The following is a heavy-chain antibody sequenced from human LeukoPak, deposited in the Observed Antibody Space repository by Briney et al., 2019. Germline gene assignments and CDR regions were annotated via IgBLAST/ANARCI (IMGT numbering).Heavy chain of an antibody. CDR1: GGSFSGYY. CDR3: ARVRGRYYGSGKHLFDP. Sequence: SETLSLTCAVYGGSFSGYYWSWVRQPPGKGLEWIGEINHSGSTNYNPSLKSRVTISVDTSKNQFSLKLSSVTAADTAVYYCARVRGRYYGSGKHLFDPWGQGTLVTVSS. V-gene: IGHV4-34*01. D-gene: IGHD3-10*01. CDR2: INHSGST. J-gene: IGHJ5*02.